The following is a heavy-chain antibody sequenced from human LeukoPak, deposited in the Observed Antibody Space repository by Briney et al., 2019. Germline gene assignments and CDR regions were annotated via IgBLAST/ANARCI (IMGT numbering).Heavy chain of an antibody. J-gene: IGHJ3*02. CDR3: ARPPGVGAFDI. CDR2: ISSDGTST. CDR1: GFTFSSYW. Sequence: PGGSLRLSCAASGFTFSSYWMHWVRQGPGKGLVWVSRISSDGTSTEYADSVKGRFTVSRDNAKNTLFLQMNSLRAEDTAVYYCARPPGVGAFDIWGQGTKVTVSS. V-gene: IGHV3-74*03.